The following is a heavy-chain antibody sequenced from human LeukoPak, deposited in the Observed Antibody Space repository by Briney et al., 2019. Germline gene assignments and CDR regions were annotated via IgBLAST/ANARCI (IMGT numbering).Heavy chain of an antibody. V-gene: IGHV4-39*01. Sequence: TSETLSLTCAVYGGSFSGYYWGWIRQPPGKGLEWIGTIYYSGSTYYNPSLKSRVTISVDTSSNQFSLKLRSVTAADTAVYFCARHVAVAGNYFDPWGQGTLVTVSS. CDR1: GGSFSGYY. CDR3: ARHVAVAGNYFDP. CDR2: IYYSGST. D-gene: IGHD6-19*01. J-gene: IGHJ5*02.